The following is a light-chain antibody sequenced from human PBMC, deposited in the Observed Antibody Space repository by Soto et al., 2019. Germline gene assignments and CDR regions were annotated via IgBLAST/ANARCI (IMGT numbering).Light chain of an antibody. Sequence: VVTQSPATLSLSPGERATLSCRASQSVSSYLAWYQQKPGQAPRLLIYDASNRATGVPARFSGSGSGTDFTLTISSLEPEDFALYYCQQRNNWPPITFGQGTRVDIK. V-gene: IGKV3-11*01. CDR2: DAS. J-gene: IGKJ5*01. CDR3: QQRNNWPPIT. CDR1: QSVSSY.